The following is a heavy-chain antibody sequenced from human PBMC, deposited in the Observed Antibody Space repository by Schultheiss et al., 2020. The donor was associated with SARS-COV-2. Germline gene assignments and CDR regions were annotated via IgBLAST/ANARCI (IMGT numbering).Heavy chain of an antibody. D-gene: IGHD3-3*01. CDR2: ITGSGGTT. V-gene: IGHV3-23*01. CDR1: GFTFSSYA. CDR3: ARSPYDFWSGSLIDY. J-gene: IGHJ4*02. Sequence: GGSLRLSCAASGFTFSSYAMHWVRQAPGKGLEWVSAITGSGGTTYYADSVKGRFTISRDNSKNTLYLHMNSLRAEDTAVYYCARSPYDFWSGSLIDYWGQGTLVTVSS.